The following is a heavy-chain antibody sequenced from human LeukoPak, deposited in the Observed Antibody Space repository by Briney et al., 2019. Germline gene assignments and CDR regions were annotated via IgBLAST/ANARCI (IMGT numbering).Heavy chain of an antibody. CDR2: ISYDGSNK. V-gene: IGHV3-30*18. D-gene: IGHD3-3*01. J-gene: IGHJ3*02. CDR3: AKDCFFLRTEDAFDI. Sequence: PGGSLRLSCAASGFTLSSYAMSWVRQAPGKGLEWVAVISYDGSNKYYADSVKGRVTISRDNSQNTLYLHMNSLRAEDTAVYYCAKDCFFLRTEDAFDIWGQGTMVTVSS. CDR1: GFTLSSYA.